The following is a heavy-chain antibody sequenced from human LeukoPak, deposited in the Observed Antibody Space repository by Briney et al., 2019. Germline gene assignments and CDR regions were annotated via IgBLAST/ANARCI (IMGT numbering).Heavy chain of an antibody. CDR1: GFTFSSYG. D-gene: IGHD3-10*01. CDR3: ARGASLWFGEFHDY. CDR2: IWYDGSNK. Sequence: GGSLRLSCAASGFTFSSYGMHWVRQAPGKGLEWVAVIWYDGSNKYYADSVKGRFTISRDNSKNTLYLQMNSLRAEDTAVYYCARGASLWFGEFHDYWGQGTLVTVSS. J-gene: IGHJ4*02. V-gene: IGHV3-33*01.